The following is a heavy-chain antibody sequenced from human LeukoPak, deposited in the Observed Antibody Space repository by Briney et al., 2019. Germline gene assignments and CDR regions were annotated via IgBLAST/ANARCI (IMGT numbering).Heavy chain of an antibody. D-gene: IGHD1-26*01. J-gene: IGHJ5*02. V-gene: IGHV4-39*01. CDR2: IYYSGKT. CDR1: GDSISSSNYY. CDR3: ARRALGKDWFDP. Sequence: SETLSLTCTVSGDSISSSNYYWGWIRQPPGKGLEWIAIIYYSGKTYYNPSFKSRVSISVDTSNNQFSLKLSSVSAADTAVYYCARRALGKDWFDPWGQGTLVTVSS.